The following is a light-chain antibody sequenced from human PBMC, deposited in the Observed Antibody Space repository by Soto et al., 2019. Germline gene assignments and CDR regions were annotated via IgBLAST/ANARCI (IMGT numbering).Light chain of an antibody. Sequence: QSVLTQPPSVSGAPGQRVTISCTGSSSNIGAGYDVHWYQQQPGTAPKLLIYGGSSRPSGVPDRFSGSKSGTSASLAIPGLQAEDEADYYCQSYDRSLSGTVFGTGTKVTVL. V-gene: IGLV1-40*01. CDR1: SSNIGAGYD. CDR2: GGS. J-gene: IGLJ1*01. CDR3: QSYDRSLSGTV.